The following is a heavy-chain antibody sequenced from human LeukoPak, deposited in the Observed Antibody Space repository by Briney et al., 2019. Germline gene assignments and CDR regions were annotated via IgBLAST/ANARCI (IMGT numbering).Heavy chain of an antibody. J-gene: IGHJ6*03. Sequence: GGSLRLSGIASGFTFGDYAMTWVRQAPGKGLEWVGFIRSKVYGGTPEYAASVKGRFTISRDDSKSIAYLQMNSLKTEDTAVYYCTRDLRAAASYYYYYYYMDVWGKGTTVTISS. CDR3: TRDLRAAASYYYYYYYMDV. CDR1: GFTFGDYA. CDR2: IRSKVYGGTP. V-gene: IGHV3-49*04. D-gene: IGHD6-13*01.